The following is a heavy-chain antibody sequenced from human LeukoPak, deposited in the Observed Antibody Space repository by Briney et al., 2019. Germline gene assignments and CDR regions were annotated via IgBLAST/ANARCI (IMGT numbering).Heavy chain of an antibody. CDR3: ANQNIPAIAVPEAVDNYYYYMDV. Sequence: PGGSLRLSCAVSGITLSNYGLSWLRQAPGKGLEWVSAISGSGGSTYYADSVKGRFTISRDNSKNTLYLQMNSLRAEDTAVYSCANQNIPAIAVPEAVDNYYYYMDVWGKGTTVTVSS. V-gene: IGHV3-23*01. J-gene: IGHJ6*03. D-gene: IGHD6-19*01. CDR1: GITLSNYG. CDR2: ISGSGGST.